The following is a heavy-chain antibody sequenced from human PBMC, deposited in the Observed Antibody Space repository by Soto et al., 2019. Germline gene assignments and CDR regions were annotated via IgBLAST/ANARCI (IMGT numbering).Heavy chain of an antibody. CDR3: ARVYCSGGSCYPFDY. CDR2: INAGNGNT. J-gene: IGHJ4*02. CDR1: GYTFTSYA. D-gene: IGHD2-15*01. Sequence: GASVKVSCKASGYTFTSYAMHWVRQAPGQRLEWMGWINAGNGNTKYSQKFQGRVTITRDTSASTAYMELSSLRSEDTAVYYCARVYCSGGSCYPFDYWGQGTLVTVSS. V-gene: IGHV1-3*01.